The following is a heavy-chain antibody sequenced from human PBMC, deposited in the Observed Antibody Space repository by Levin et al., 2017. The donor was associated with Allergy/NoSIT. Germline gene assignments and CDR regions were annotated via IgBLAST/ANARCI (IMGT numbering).Heavy chain of an antibody. J-gene: IGHJ6*02. Sequence: SQTLSLTCTVSGGSISRYYWSWIRQPAGKGLEWIGRIYTSGSTNYNPSLKSRVTMSVDTSKNQFSLRLSSVTAADTAVYYCARIDLTTYAMDVWGQGTTVTVSS. CDR3: ARIDLTTYAMDV. CDR1: GGSISRYY. V-gene: IGHV4-4*07. D-gene: IGHD3-22*01. CDR2: IYTSGST.